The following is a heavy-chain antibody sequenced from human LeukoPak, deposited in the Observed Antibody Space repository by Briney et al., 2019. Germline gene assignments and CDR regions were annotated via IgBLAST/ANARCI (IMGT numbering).Heavy chain of an antibody. Sequence: ASVKVSCKASGGTFSSYAISWVRQAPGQGLEWMGRIIPILGIANYAQKFQGRVTITADKSTSTAYMELSSLRSEDTAVYYCARDLAGSGSYEGLDYWGQGTLVTVSS. CDR2: IIPILGIA. CDR3: ARDLAGSGSYEGLDY. J-gene: IGHJ4*02. CDR1: GGTFSSYA. D-gene: IGHD3-10*01. V-gene: IGHV1-69*04.